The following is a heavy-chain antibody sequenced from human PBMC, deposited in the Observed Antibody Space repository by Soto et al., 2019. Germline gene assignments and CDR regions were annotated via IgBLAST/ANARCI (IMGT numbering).Heavy chain of an antibody. J-gene: IGHJ6*02. D-gene: IGHD3-22*01. CDR1: GDSISNYY. Sequence: SETLSLTCTVSGDSISNYYWSWIRQPPGKGLEWIGYIYHTGSTNYNSSLKSRVTISVDTSKNQFSLKLSSVTAADTAVYYCARIYYYDTKFPSGGMDVWGQGTTVTVSS. CDR2: IYHTGST. V-gene: IGHV4-59*01. CDR3: ARIYYYDTKFPSGGMDV.